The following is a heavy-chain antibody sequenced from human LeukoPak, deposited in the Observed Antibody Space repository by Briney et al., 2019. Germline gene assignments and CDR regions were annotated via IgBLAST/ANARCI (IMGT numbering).Heavy chain of an antibody. CDR1: GFTFDSYG. J-gene: IGHJ2*01. CDR2: IYGSGIET. CDR3: AKSGVWSGSWYYWRRDL. Sequence: PGRSQRLSCTASGFTFDSYGMAWVRQAPGKGMEWVASIYGSGIETFYADSVKARFTVSRDNSKNTLYLQLSSLRAEDTAVYYCAKSGVWSGSWYYWRRDLWGRGTLVTVSS. D-gene: IGHD1-1*01. V-gene: IGHV3-23*01.